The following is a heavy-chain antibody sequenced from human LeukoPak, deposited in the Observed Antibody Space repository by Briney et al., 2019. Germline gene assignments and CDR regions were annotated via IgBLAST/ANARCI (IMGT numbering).Heavy chain of an antibody. D-gene: IGHD2-2*01. V-gene: IGHV3-7*03. J-gene: IGHJ5*02. CDR2: IKQDGSEK. CDR3: ARIRYQLLRDNWFDP. Sequence: SGGSLRLSCAASGFTFSSYWMSWVRQAPGKGLXXXXXIKQDGSEKYYVDSVKGRFTISRDNAKNSLYLQMNSLRAEDTAVYYCARIRYQLLRDNWFDPWGQGTLVTVSS. CDR1: GFTFSSYW.